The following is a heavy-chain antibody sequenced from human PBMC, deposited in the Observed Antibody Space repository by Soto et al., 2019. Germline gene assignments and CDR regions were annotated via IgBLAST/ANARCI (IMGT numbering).Heavy chain of an antibody. V-gene: IGHV2-5*02. CDR2: IYWDDTK. CDR1: GFSLTTSGVG. Sequence: QITLKESGPTLVKPTQTLTLTCTFSGFSLTTSGVGVGWIRQPPGKALEWLALIYWDDTKRYSPSLKSRLTITKDTTKNQVVLTMTILDPADTATYDCAQSRRYSSSWYVGFDYWGQGTLVTVSS. D-gene: IGHD6-13*01. CDR3: AQSRRYSSSWYVGFDY. J-gene: IGHJ4*02.